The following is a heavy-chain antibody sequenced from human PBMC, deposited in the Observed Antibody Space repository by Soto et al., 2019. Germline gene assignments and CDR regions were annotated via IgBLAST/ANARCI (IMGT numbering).Heavy chain of an antibody. CDR3: ARGGEGFDVFDL. V-gene: IGHV1-18*01. Sequence: QVQLMQSGPEAKKPGASVKVSCKASGYTFTSDGINWVRQAPGQGLEWMGWISGDTGDTTYAQKFQGRVTIKTDTSTSTAYMDMKSLISDDTAVYYCARGGEGFDVFDLWGQGTLVTVSS. J-gene: IGHJ4*02. D-gene: IGHD3-10*01. CDR2: ISGDTGDT. CDR1: GYTFTSDG.